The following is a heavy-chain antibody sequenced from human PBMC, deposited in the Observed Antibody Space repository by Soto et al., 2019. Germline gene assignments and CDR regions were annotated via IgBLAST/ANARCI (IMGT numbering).Heavy chain of an antibody. CDR1: GFTFNNYA. CDR2: ISATGGST. V-gene: IGHV3-23*01. Sequence: EVQVLDSGGGLVQPGGSLRLSCAASGFTFNNYAMNWVRQAPGKGLEWVATISATGGSTYYADPLKGRFTISRDNSKNTLYLQMNGLRVEDTAVYYCAKDRLAGNFDYWGQGTQVTVSS. J-gene: IGHJ4*02. CDR3: AKDRLAGNFDY.